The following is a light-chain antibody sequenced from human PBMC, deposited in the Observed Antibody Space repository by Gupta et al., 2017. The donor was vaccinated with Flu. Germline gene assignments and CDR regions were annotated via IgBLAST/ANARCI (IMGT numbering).Light chain of an antibody. CDR2: EVS. CDR3: KQSKPSFT. CDR1: QSLGHSDGNSY. V-gene: IGKV2-30*02. Sequence: DVVMTQSPLSLPVTLGQPASISCRSSQSLGHSDGNSYLNWLQQRPDHPPRRIIYEVSNRDGGVPGRFSGSGSGNDFTLKSSRGEDEDVGFYYGKQSKPSFTFGQGTKVDIK. J-gene: IGKJ2*01.